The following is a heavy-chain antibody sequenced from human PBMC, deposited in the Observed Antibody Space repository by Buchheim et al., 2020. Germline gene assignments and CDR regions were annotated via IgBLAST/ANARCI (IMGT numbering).Heavy chain of an antibody. J-gene: IGHJ4*02. Sequence: QVQLVESGGGVVQPGRSLRLSCAASGFTFSSYGMHWVRQAPGKGLEWVAVISYDGSNKYYADSVKGRFTISRDNSKNTLYLQMNSLRAEDTAVYYCARDPWSPVSGVDFDYWGQGTL. D-gene: IGHD3-10*01. CDR1: GFTFSSYG. V-gene: IGHV3-30*19. CDR3: ARDPWSPVSGVDFDY. CDR2: ISYDGSNK.